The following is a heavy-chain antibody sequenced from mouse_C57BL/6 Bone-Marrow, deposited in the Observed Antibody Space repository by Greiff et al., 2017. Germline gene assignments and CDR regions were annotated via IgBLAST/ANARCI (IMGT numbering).Heavy chain of an antibody. D-gene: IGHD1-1*01. J-gene: IGHJ1*03. CDR3: ARGNYYGSSYWYVDV. V-gene: IGHV1-80*01. CDR1: GYAFSSYW. Sequence: QVQLQQSGAELVKPGASVKISCKASGYAFSSYWMNWVKQRPGKGLEWIGQIYPGDGDTNYNGKFKGKATLTADKSSSTAYMQLSSLTSEDSAVYFCARGNYYGSSYWYVDVWGTGTTVTVSS. CDR2: IYPGDGDT.